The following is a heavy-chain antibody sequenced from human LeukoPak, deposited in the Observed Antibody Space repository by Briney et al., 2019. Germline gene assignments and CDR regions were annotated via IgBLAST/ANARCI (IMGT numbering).Heavy chain of an antibody. J-gene: IGHJ4*02. Sequence: GGSLRLSCAVSGFTFSSYAMSWVRQAPGKGLEWVSSIYSRRGSTYYADSVKGRFTVSSDSSENTLSLQMNSLRAEDTAVYYCANVRYGFWGQGTLVTVSS. CDR2: IYSRRGST. V-gene: IGHV3-23*01. CDR3: ANVRYGF. D-gene: IGHD3-9*01. CDR1: GFTFSSYA.